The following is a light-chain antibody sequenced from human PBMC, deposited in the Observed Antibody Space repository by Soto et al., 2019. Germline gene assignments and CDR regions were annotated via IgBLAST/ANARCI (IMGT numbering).Light chain of an antibody. CDR3: QSYDSSLSGYV. CDR2: GNS. CDR1: SSNIGAGYY. J-gene: IGLJ1*01. Sequence: VLTQPPSVSGAPGQRVTISCTGSSSNIGAGYYVHWYQQLPGSAPKLLIYGNSNRPSGVPDRFSGSKSGTSASLAITGLQAEDEADYYCQSYDSSLSGYVFGTGTKVTVL. V-gene: IGLV1-40*01.